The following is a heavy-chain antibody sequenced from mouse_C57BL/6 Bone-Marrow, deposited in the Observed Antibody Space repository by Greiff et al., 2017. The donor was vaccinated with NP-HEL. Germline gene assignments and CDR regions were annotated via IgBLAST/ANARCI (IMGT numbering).Heavy chain of an antibody. V-gene: IGHV1-55*01. Sequence: QVQLQQPGAELVKPGASVKMSCKASGYTFTSYWITWVKQRPGQGLEWIGDIYPGSGSTNYNEKFKSKATLTVDTSSSTAYMPLSSLTSEDSAVYYCARGGITTVVATRDFDYWGQGTTLTVSS. CDR3: ARGGITTVVATRDFDY. CDR1: GYTFTSYW. J-gene: IGHJ2*01. D-gene: IGHD1-1*01. CDR2: IYPGSGST.